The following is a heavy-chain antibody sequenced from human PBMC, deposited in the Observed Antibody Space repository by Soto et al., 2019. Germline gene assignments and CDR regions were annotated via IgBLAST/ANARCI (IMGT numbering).Heavy chain of an antibody. CDR3: ARDYYDSSGYYYVSY. J-gene: IGHJ4*02. CDR1: GGTFSSYA. Sequence: SVKVSCKASGGTFSSYAISWVRQAPGQGLEWMGGIIPIFGTANYAQKFQGRVTITADESASTAYMELSSLRSEDTAVYYCARDYYDSSGYYYVSYWGQGTLVTVS. V-gene: IGHV1-69*13. CDR2: IIPIFGTA. D-gene: IGHD3-22*01.